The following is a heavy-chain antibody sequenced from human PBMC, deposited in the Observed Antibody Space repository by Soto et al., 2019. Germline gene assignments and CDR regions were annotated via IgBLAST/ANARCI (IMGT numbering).Heavy chain of an antibody. CDR3: AKDGNWLDVYFDV. D-gene: IGHD6-19*01. CDR2: SSASGRSR. CDR1: GIEFSNNA. V-gene: IGHV3-23*01. J-gene: IGHJ4*02. Sequence: QPGGAVRLSCVASGIEFSNNAMSWVRQAPGKGLEWVSISSASGRSRYHADSVKGRFTISRDNSKNTLYLHMTNLRAEDTAVYYCAKDGNWLDVYFDVWGQGTPVTVSS.